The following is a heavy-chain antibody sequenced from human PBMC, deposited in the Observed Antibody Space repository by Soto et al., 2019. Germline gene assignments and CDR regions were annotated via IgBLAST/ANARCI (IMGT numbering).Heavy chain of an antibody. Sequence: GESLKISCKGSGYNFAKYWIGWVRQMPGKGLEWMGIIYPSDSDTRYSPSFQGQVTISADKSISTAYLQWSSLKASDTAMYYCATTLGSNDRNAKGSFDYWGQGALVTVSS. CDR1: GYNFAKYW. CDR3: ATTLGSNDRNAKGSFDY. CDR2: IYPSDSDT. J-gene: IGHJ4*02. D-gene: IGHD1-1*01. V-gene: IGHV5-51*01.